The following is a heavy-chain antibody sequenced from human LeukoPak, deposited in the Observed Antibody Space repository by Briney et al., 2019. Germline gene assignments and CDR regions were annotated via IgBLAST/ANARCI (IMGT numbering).Heavy chain of an antibody. CDR2: ISAYNGNT. Sequence: ASVKVSCKASGYTFTSYGISWVRQAPGQGLEWMGWISAYNGNTDYAQKLQGRVTMTTDTSTSTAYMELRSLRSDDTAVYYCARAMYYYDSSGYYYNWFDPRGQGTLVTVSS. V-gene: IGHV1-18*01. J-gene: IGHJ5*02. D-gene: IGHD3-22*01. CDR3: ARAMYYYDSSGYYYNWFDP. CDR1: GYTFTSYG.